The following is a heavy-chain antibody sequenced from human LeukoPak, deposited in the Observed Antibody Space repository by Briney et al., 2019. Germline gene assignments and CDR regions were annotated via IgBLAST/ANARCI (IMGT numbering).Heavy chain of an antibody. CDR2: IIPIFGTA. Sequence: SVKVSCKASGGTFSSYAISWVRQAPGQGLEWMGGIIPIFGTANYAQKFQGRVTITADESTSTAYMELSSLRSEDTAVYYCAGAHDYGDYRRFDPWGQGTLVTVSS. CDR1: GGTFSSYA. D-gene: IGHD4-17*01. CDR3: AGAHDYGDYRRFDP. J-gene: IGHJ5*02. V-gene: IGHV1-69*13.